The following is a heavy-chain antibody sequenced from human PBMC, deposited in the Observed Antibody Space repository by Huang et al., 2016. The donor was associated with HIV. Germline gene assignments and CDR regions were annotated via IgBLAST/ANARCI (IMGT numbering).Heavy chain of an antibody. V-gene: IGHV1-2*02. CDR1: GYNFTDSN. CDR2: INPKRGGT. Sequence: QVQWVQSGAEVKNPGASVRVSCKASGYNFTDSNIHWVRQAPGQGLEVMGWINPKRGGTIYAQRFQGRITMTRDTTISTVHMDLRRIQSDDTAVYFCARDWSFGSSTSPADWGQGTLVTVSS. D-gene: IGHD6-6*01. J-gene: IGHJ4*02. CDR3: ARDWSFGSSTSPAD.